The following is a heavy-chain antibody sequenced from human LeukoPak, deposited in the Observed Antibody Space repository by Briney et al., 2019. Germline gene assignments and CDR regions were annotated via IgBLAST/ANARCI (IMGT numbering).Heavy chain of an antibody. V-gene: IGHV4-34*01. CDR3: ARGRGRVVLMVYASNWFDP. CDR1: GGSFSGYY. CDR2: INHSGST. Sequence: PSETLSLTCAVYGGSFSGYYWSWLRQPPGKGLEWIGEINHSGSTNYNPSLKSRVTISVDTSKNQFSLKLSSVTAADTAVYYCARGRGRVVLMVYASNWFDPWGQGTLVTVSS. J-gene: IGHJ5*02. D-gene: IGHD2-8*01.